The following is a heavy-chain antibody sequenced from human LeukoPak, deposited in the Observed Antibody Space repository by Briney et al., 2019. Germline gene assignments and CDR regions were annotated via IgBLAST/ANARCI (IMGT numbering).Heavy chain of an antibody. CDR3: ARDSYYYDSGAYAFYYYGLDV. Sequence: SETLSLTCTVSGGSITNYYWTWIRQPPGKGLEGIGNIFYTGSTNYNPSLKSRVTISVDTSKNQFSLKLSSVTAADTAVYYCARDSYYYDSGAYAFYYYGLDVWGQGTTVTVSS. J-gene: IGHJ6*02. V-gene: IGHV4-59*01. CDR1: GGSITNYY. CDR2: IFYTGST. D-gene: IGHD3-22*01.